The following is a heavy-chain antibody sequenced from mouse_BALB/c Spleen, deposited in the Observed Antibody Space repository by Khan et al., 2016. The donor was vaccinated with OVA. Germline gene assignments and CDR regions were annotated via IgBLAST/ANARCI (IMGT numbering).Heavy chain of an antibody. CDR1: GFNIKDYY. D-gene: IGHD2-1*01. J-gene: IGHJ3*01. V-gene: IGHV14-1*02. CDR2: IDPENGNT. CDR3: SNDGNSPWITY. Sequence: EVQLQESGAELVRPGALVKLSCKASGFNIKDYYIYWVKQRPEQSLVWIGWIDPENGNTIYDPKLQDKATITANTSYNTAYLQLSSLTSENTADFDCSNDGNSPWITYWGQGTMLTVSA.